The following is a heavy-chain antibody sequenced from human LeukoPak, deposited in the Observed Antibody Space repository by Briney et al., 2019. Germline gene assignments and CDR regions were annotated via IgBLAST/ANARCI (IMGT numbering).Heavy chain of an antibody. V-gene: IGHV3-30*02. D-gene: IGHD3-22*01. Sequence: GGSLRLSCAASGFTFSGSALHWVRQAPGKGLEWVAFTRYDGSNKYYADSVKGRFTISRDNSKNTLSLQMNSLRAEDTAVYYCAKDLWRTTYYFDSSGLDYWGQGTLVTVSS. CDR1: GFTFSGSA. CDR2: TRYDGSNK. CDR3: AKDLWRTTYYFDSSGLDY. J-gene: IGHJ4*02.